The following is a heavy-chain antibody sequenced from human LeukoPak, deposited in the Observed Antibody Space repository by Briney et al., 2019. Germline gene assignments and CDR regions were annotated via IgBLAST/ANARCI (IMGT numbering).Heavy chain of an antibody. Sequence: ASVKVSCKASGYTFTGYYMHWVRQAPGQGLEWMGWINPNSGGTNYAQKFQGRVTMTRDTSISTAYMELSRLRSDDTAVYYCARGTAIGATGSLPWFDPWGQGTLVTVSS. CDR2: INPNSGGT. V-gene: IGHV1-2*02. CDR3: ARGTAIGATGSLPWFDP. CDR1: GYTFTGYY. D-gene: IGHD6-13*01. J-gene: IGHJ5*02.